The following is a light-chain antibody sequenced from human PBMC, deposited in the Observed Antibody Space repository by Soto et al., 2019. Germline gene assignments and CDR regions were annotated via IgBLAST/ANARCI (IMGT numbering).Light chain of an antibody. V-gene: IGLV1-44*01. CDR2: NNH. CDR3: AAWDDSLDGPI. CDR1: SSNIGSNS. Sequence: QPVLTQPPSASGTPGQSVTISCSGSSSNIGSNSVNWYQQFPGTAPKLLIYNNHLRPSGVPDRFSGSKSGTSASLAISGLQSEDESDYYCAAWDDSLDGPIFGTGTKLTVL. J-gene: IGLJ1*01.